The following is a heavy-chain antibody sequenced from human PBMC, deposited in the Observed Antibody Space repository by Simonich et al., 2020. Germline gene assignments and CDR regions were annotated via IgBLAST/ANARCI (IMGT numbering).Heavy chain of an antibody. V-gene: IGHV3-73*02. CDR1: GFTFSGSS. CDR3: TRFDYYGSGSYYFDY. Sequence: EVQLVESGGGLVQPGGSLKLSCAASGFTFSGSSMHWVRQASGKGLEWVGRIRSKANSYATAYAASVKGRFTISRDDSKNTAYLQMNSLKTKDTAVYYCTRFDYYGSGSYYFDYWSQGTLVTVSS. CDR2: IRSKANSYAT. J-gene: IGHJ4*02. D-gene: IGHD3-10*01.